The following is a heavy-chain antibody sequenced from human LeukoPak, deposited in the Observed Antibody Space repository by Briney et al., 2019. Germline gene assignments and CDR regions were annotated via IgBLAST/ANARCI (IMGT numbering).Heavy chain of an antibody. CDR3: AGDSTIPPHYYYGMDV. CDR2: ISYDGSNK. D-gene: IGHD5-12*01. CDR1: GFTLSSYA. Sequence: PGGSLRLSCAASGFTLSSYAMHWVRQAPGKGLEWVAAISYDGSNKYYADSVKGRFTISRDNSKNTLYLQMNSLRAEDTAVYYCAGDSTIPPHYYYGMDVWGQGTTVTVSS. V-gene: IGHV3-30-3*01. J-gene: IGHJ6*02.